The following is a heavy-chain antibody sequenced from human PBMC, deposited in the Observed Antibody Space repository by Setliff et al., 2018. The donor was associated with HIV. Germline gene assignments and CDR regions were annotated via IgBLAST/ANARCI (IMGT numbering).Heavy chain of an antibody. V-gene: IGHV4-39*01. CDR1: GDSISSSIYY. J-gene: IGHJ6*03. CDR2: IYYTGSP. CDR3: ARGGGTSSPIDYHYYIDV. D-gene: IGHD6-6*01. Sequence: PSETLSLTCTVSGDSISSSIYYWGWVRQPPGKGLEWIGGIYYTGSPFYNPSLKSRVTISVDTSNNQFSLKLSPVTAADTAVYYCARGGGTSSPIDYHYYIDVWGKGTTVTVSS.